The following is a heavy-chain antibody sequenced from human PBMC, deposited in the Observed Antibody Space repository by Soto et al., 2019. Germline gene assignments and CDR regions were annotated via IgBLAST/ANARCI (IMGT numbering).Heavy chain of an antibody. CDR3: ARARLDTPALDY. V-gene: IGHV3-30-3*01. J-gene: IGHJ4*02. CDR2: ISYDGSNK. D-gene: IGHD2-2*01. Sequence: QVQLVESGGGVVQPGRSLRLSCAASGFTFSSYAMHWVRQAPGKGLEGVAVISYDGSNKYYADSVKGRFTISRDNSKNTLYLQMNSMRDEDKAVYYCARARLDTPALDYGGQVTLVTVSS. CDR1: GFTFSSYA.